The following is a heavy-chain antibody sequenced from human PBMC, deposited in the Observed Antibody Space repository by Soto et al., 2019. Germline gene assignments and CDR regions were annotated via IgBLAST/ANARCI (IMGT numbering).Heavy chain of an antibody. CDR3: ARDATLRH. V-gene: IGHV4-59*01. CDR2: IYYTGST. CDR1: GDSMDRFY. Sequence: NPXGTLSLTCTVSGDSMDRFYWNWIRQPPGKGLEWIGNIYYTGSTNYNPSLKSRVSISIDTSKNQFSLQVSSVTAADTAIYYCARDATLRHWGHGTLVTAPQ. J-gene: IGHJ4*01. D-gene: IGHD2-15*01.